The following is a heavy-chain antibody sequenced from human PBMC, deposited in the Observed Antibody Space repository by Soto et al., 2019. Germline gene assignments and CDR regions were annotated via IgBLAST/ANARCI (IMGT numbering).Heavy chain of an antibody. D-gene: IGHD5-18*01. CDR3: ARCRGYSYGPYYYGMDV. J-gene: IGHJ6*02. Sequence: ASVKVSCKASGYTFTGYYMNWVRQAPGQGLEWMGWINPNSGGTNYAQKFQGWVTMTRDTSISTAYMELSRLRSDDTAVYYCARCRGYSYGPYYYGMDVWGQGTTVTVSS. CDR1: GYTFTGYY. V-gene: IGHV1-2*04. CDR2: INPNSGGT.